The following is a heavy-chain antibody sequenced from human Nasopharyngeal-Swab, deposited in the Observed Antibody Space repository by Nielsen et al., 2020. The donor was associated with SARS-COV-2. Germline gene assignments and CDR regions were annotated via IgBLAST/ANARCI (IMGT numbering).Heavy chain of an antibody. Sequence: GESLKISCAASGFTFSSYAMSWVRQAPGKGLEWVSAISGSGGSTYYADSVKGRFTISRDNSKNTLYLQMNSLRAEDTAVYYCAKDPRWIADCWGQGTLVTVSS. V-gene: IGHV3-23*01. J-gene: IGHJ4*02. CDR1: GFTFSSYA. CDR2: ISGSGGST. D-gene: IGHD5-12*01. CDR3: AKDPRWIADC.